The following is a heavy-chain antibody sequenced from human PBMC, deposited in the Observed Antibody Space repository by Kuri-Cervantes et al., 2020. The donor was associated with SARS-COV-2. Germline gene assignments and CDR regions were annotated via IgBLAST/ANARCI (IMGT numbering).Heavy chain of an antibody. CDR3: ARSPRIGKRFLERKEGVVPNYYMDV. CDR1: GGSFSGYY. V-gene: IGHV4-34*01. J-gene: IGHJ6*03. Sequence: ESLKISCAVYGGSFSGYYWSWIRQPPGKGLEWIGEINHSGSTNYNPSLKSRVTISVDTSKNQFSLKLSSVTAADTAVYYCARSPRIGKRFLERKEGVVPNYYMDVWGKGTTVTVSS. D-gene: IGHD3-3*01. CDR2: INHSGST.